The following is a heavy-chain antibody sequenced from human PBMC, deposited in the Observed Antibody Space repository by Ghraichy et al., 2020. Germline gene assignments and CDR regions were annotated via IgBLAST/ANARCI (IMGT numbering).Heavy chain of an antibody. V-gene: IGHV3-21*01. CDR1: GFTFSSYS. D-gene: IGHD2-8*01. Sequence: GGSLRLSCAASGFTFSSYSMNWVRQAPGKGLEWVSSISSSSSYIYYADSVKGRFTISRDNAKNSLYLQMNSLRAEDTAVYYCARDLCTNGVCYFGVDAFDIWGQGTMVTVSS. CDR3: ARDLCTNGVCYFGVDAFDI. CDR2: ISSSSSYI. J-gene: IGHJ3*02.